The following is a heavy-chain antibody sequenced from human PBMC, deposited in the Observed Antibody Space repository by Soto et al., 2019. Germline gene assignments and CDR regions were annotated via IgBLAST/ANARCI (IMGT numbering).Heavy chain of an antibody. D-gene: IGHD3-3*01. J-gene: IGHJ5*02. CDR2: ISYDGSNK. CDR3: AKSPFWSGYSLTGWFDP. Sequence: QVQLVESGGGVVQPGRSLRLSCAASGFTFSSYGMHWVRQAPGKGLEWVAVISYDGSNKYYADSVKGRFTTSRDNTKNPLHRQMNSLRAEDTAVYYCAKSPFWSGYSLTGWFDPWGQGTLVTVSS. V-gene: IGHV3-30*18. CDR1: GFTFSSYG.